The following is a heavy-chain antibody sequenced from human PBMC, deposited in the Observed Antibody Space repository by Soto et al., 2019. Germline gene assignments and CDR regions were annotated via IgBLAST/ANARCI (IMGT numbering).Heavy chain of an antibody. J-gene: IGHJ4*02. D-gene: IGHD3-22*01. CDR1: AGSISSGGYY. Sequence: TLSIPCTVSAGSISSGGYYLSWIRQHPGKDLEWIGYIYYSGSTYYNPSIKSRVTISVDTSKNQFSLKLSSVTAADTAVYYCAREANYYDSSGYYYPAFDYWGQGTLVTVSS. CDR2: IYYSGST. V-gene: IGHV4-31*03. CDR3: AREANYYDSSGYYYPAFDY.